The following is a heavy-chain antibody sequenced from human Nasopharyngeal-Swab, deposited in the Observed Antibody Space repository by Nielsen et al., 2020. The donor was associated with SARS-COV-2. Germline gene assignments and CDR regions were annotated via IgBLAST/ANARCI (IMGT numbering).Heavy chain of an antibody. J-gene: IGHJ4*02. Sequence: SETLSLTCAVYGGSFSGYYWSWIRQPPGKGLEWIGENNHSGSTNYNPSLKSRVTISVDTSKNQFSLKLSSVTAADTAVYYCATVDLDYWGQGTLVTVSS. V-gene: IGHV4-34*01. CDR2: NNHSGST. D-gene: IGHD5-24*01. CDR3: ATVDLDY. CDR1: GGSFSGYY.